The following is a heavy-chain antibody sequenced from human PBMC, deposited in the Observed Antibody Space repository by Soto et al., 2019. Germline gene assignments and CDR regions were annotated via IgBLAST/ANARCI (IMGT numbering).Heavy chain of an antibody. Sequence: LSLTCTVTGDSINNRSYYWGWIRQPPGKGLEWIGSIYYSGSTYNNPSLKSRVSTSVDTSKNQFSLKLRSVTAADTALYYCARQRTSVVTQAYFDSWGQGSLVTVSS. CDR3: ARQRTSVVTQAYFDS. D-gene: IGHD2-21*02. CDR1: GDSINNRSYY. V-gene: IGHV4-39*01. J-gene: IGHJ4*02. CDR2: IYYSGST.